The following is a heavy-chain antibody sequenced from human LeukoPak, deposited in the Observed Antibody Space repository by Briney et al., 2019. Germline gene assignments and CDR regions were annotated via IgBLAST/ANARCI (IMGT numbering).Heavy chain of an antibody. CDR2: IYYSGST. V-gene: IGHV4-59*01. Sequence: SETLSLTCTVSGGSISSYYWSWIRQPPGKGLEWIGYIYYSGSTNYNPSLKSRVTMSVDTSKNQFSLKLSSVTAADTAVYYCARTRDGGNDAFDIWGQGTMVTVSS. CDR1: GGSISSYY. D-gene: IGHD4-23*01. CDR3: ARTRDGGNDAFDI. J-gene: IGHJ3*02.